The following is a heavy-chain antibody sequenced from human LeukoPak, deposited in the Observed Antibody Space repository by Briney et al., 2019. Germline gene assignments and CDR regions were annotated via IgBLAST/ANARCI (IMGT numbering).Heavy chain of an antibody. D-gene: IGHD6-13*01. CDR1: GGSFSGYY. CDR2: INHSGST. Sequence: SETLSLTCAVYGGSFSGYYWSWIRQPPGKGLEWIGEINHSGSTNYNPSLKSRVTISVDTSKNQFSLKLNSVAAADTAVYYCARGGSSQQLVRFDYWGQGTLVTVSS. J-gene: IGHJ4*02. CDR3: ARGGSSQQLVRFDY. V-gene: IGHV4-34*01.